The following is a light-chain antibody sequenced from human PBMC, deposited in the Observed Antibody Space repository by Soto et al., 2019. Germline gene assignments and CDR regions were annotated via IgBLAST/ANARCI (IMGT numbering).Light chain of an antibody. CDR2: DAS. Sequence: EIVLTQSPATLSLSPGERATLSCRASQSVSTYLAWYQQKPGQAPRLLIFDASNRATGIPARFNGSGSGTDFTLTTSSLEADDFAVYYCHQRGSWPPITFGQGTRLEIK. J-gene: IGKJ5*01. V-gene: IGKV3-11*01. CDR1: QSVSTY. CDR3: HQRGSWPPIT.